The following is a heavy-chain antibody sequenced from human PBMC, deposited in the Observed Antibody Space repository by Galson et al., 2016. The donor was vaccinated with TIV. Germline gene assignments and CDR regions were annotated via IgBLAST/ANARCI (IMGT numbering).Heavy chain of an antibody. J-gene: IGHJ4*02. V-gene: IGHV1-2*02. CDR1: GYIFINYY. D-gene: IGHD7-27*01. CDR2: FNPDSGAT. Sequence: SVKVSCKASGYIFINYYIHWVRQAPGQGLEWLGWFNPDSGATQYAQKFQGRVTMTRDTAISTAYMELRRLISDDTAVYYCARVNWARALDYCGQGTQVTDSS. CDR3: ARVNWARALDY.